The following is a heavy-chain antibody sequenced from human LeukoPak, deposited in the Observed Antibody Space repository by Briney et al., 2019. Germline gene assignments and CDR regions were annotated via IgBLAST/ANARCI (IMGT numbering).Heavy chain of an antibody. J-gene: IGHJ3*02. Sequence: SQTLSLTCAISGDSVSSNSAAWNWIRQSPSRGLEWLGRTYYRSKWYNDYAVSVKSRITINPDTSKNQFSLQLNSVTPEDAAVYYCARAVRRDGYNRHGVDAFDIWGQGTMVTVSS. CDR1: GDSVSSNSAA. CDR2: TYYRSKWYN. D-gene: IGHD5-24*01. V-gene: IGHV6-1*01. CDR3: ARAVRRDGYNRHGVDAFDI.